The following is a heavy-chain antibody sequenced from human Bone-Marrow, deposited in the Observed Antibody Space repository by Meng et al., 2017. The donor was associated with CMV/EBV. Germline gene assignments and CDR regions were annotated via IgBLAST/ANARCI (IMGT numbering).Heavy chain of an antibody. Sequence: SETLSLTCAVYGGSFSGYYWSWIRQPPGKGLEWIGEINHSGSTNYNPSLKSRVTISVDTSKNQFSLKLSSVTAADTAVNYCARGRRLSLGATIYYFDYWGQGTLVTGSS. CDR3: ARGRRLSLGATIYYFDY. D-gene: IGHD5-12*01. CDR2: INHSGST. CDR1: GGSFSGYY. J-gene: IGHJ4*02. V-gene: IGHV4-34*01.